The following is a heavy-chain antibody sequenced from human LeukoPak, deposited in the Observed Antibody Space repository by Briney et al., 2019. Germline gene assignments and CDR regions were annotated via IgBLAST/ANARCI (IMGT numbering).Heavy chain of an antibody. Sequence: GGSLRLSCAASGFTFSSYDMHWVRQATGKGLEWVSAIGTAGDKYYPGSVKGRFTISRENAKNSLYLQMNSLRAGDTAVYYCARDKALSSTSCYIDWFDPWGQGTLVTVSS. CDR1: GFTFSSYD. CDR3: ARDKALSSTSCYIDWFDP. J-gene: IGHJ5*02. V-gene: IGHV3-13*01. D-gene: IGHD2-2*02. CDR2: IGTAGDK.